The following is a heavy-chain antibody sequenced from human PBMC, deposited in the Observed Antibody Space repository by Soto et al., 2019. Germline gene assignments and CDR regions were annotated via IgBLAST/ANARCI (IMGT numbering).Heavy chain of an antibody. V-gene: IGHV5-10-1*01. CDR1: GYSFTSYW. Sequence: GESLKISCKGSGYSFTSYWISWVRQMPGKGLEWMGRIDPSDSYTNYSPSFQGHVTISADKSISTAYLQWSSLKASDTAMYYCARRPGYCSGGSCYDWDWFDPWGQGTLVTVSS. CDR2: IDPSDSYT. D-gene: IGHD2-15*01. CDR3: ARRPGYCSGGSCYDWDWFDP. J-gene: IGHJ5*02.